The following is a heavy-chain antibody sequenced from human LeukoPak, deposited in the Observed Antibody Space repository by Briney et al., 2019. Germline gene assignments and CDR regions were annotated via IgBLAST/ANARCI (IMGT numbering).Heavy chain of an antibody. CDR3: ARVWQDYSGVDY. J-gene: IGHJ4*02. Sequence: PGGSLRLSCAASGFTFSAYHINWVRQAPGKGLEWISYISTTGTTIHYADSVKGRFAISRDNAKSSLYLQMNSLRDEDTAVYYCARVWQDYSGVDYWGQGTLVTASS. V-gene: IGHV3-48*02. CDR2: ISTTGTTI. D-gene: IGHD2-21*01. CDR1: GFTFSAYH.